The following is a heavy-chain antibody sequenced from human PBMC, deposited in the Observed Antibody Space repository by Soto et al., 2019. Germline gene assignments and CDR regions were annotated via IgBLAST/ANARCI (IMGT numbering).Heavy chain of an antibody. V-gene: IGHV1-69*01. Sequence: QVQLVQSGAEVKQSGSSVKVSCRASGGTFNRNTFSWVRQAPGQGLEWMGGIIPMFRSPSYAQKFQGRVTIIADESTNTVYMEMSSLRSDDTAVYYCAREGGHNYGLGRGHPFDPWGQGTLVTVSS. CDR1: GGTFNRNT. CDR2: IIPMFRSP. CDR3: AREGGHNYGLGRGHPFDP. J-gene: IGHJ5*02. D-gene: IGHD4-17*01.